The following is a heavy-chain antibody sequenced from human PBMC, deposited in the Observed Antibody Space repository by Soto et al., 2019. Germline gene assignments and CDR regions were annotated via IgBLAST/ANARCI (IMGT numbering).Heavy chain of an antibody. V-gene: IGHV3-74*01. CDR1: GFTFSRYW. CDR3: ASSIEDDSSGYYGPNDAFDI. J-gene: IGHJ3*02. Sequence: GGSLRLSCAASGFTFSRYWMHWVRQAPGKGLVWVSRINSDGSSTNYADSVKGRFTISRDNAKNTLYLQMNSLRAEDTAVYYCASSIEDDSSGYYGPNDAFDIWGQGTMVTVSS. D-gene: IGHD3-22*01. CDR2: INSDGSST.